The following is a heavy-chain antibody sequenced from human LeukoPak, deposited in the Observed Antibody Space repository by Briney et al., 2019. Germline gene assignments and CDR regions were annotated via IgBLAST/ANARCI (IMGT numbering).Heavy chain of an antibody. D-gene: IGHD5-24*01. CDR1: GGSVSSGSYY. J-gene: IGHJ3*02. Sequence: SETLSLTCTVSGGSVSSGSYYWSWIRQPPGKGLEWIGYIYYSGSTNYNPSLKSRVTISVDTSKNQFSLKLSSVTAADTAVYYCAREGEMATSGAFDIWGQGTMVTVSS. CDR2: IYYSGST. CDR3: AREGEMATSGAFDI. V-gene: IGHV4-61*01.